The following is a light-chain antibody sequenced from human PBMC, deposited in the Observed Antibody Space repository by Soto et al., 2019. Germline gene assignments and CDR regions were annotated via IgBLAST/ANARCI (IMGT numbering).Light chain of an antibody. CDR3: QQYGSWT. Sequence: EIVLTRSPGALSLSPGERATLSCRASQSVSSYLAWYQQKPGQAPRLLIYGASSRATGIPDRFSGSGSGTDFTLTISRLEPEDFAVYYCQQYGSWTFGQGTKVDIK. V-gene: IGKV3-20*01. CDR2: GAS. J-gene: IGKJ1*01. CDR1: QSVSSY.